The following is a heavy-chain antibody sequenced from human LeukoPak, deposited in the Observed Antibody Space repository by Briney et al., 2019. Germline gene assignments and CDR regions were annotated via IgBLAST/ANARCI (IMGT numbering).Heavy chain of an antibody. V-gene: IGHV4-39*01. CDR1: GGSISSSSYY. J-gene: IGHJ4*02. CDR2: IYYSGST. CDR3: ARHQFDAGYFDY. Sequence: SETLSLTCTVSGGSISSSSYYWGWIRQPPGKGLEWIGSIYYSGSTYYNPSLKSRVTISVDTSKNQFSLKLSSVTAADTAVYYCARHQFDAGYFDYWGQGTLVTVSS. D-gene: IGHD3-16*01.